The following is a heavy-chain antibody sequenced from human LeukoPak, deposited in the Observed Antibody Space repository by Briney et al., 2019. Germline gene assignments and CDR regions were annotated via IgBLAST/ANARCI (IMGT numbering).Heavy chain of an antibody. J-gene: IGHJ3*02. CDR1: GFTFSSYS. V-gene: IGHV3-21*01. CDR3: ARGGSGATRDDTFDI. Sequence: PGGSLRLSCAASGFTFSSYSMNWVRQAPGKGLEWVSSISSGSSVIFYSGSVRGRFTISRDNAKRSLFLQLNSLRADDTAVYYCARGGSGATRDDTFDIWGQGTMVTVSS. D-gene: IGHD3-10*01. CDR2: ISSGSSVI.